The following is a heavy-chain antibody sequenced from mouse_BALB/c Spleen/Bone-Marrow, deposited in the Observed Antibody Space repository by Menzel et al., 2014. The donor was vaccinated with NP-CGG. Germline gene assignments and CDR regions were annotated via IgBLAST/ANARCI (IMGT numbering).Heavy chain of an antibody. CDR2: IDPANGNT. Sequence: EVKLMESGAEPVKPGASVKLSCTASGFNIKDTYMHWVKQRPEQGLEWIGRIDPANGNTKYDPKFQGKATITADTSSNTAYLQLSSLTSGDTAVYYCARYDYGWYFYVWGAGTTVTVSS. J-gene: IGHJ1*01. D-gene: IGHD1-1*01. CDR3: ARYDYGWYFYV. CDR1: GFNIKDTY. V-gene: IGHV14-3*02.